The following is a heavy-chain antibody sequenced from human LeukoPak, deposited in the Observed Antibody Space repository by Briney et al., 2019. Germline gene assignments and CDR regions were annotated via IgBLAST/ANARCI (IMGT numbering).Heavy chain of an antibody. D-gene: IGHD2-15*01. CDR3: ARGGYLSHYFDY. V-gene: IGHV4-4*02. CDR1: YVSISSDNW. Sequence: SETLSLTCDVSYVSISSDNWWSWVRQSPGKGLEWIGEIYRSGSTNYNPTLKSRLTMSIDKSNNEFSLKLTSVTAADTAVYYCARGGYLSHYFDYWGQGILVTVSS. J-gene: IGHJ4*02. CDR2: IYRSGST.